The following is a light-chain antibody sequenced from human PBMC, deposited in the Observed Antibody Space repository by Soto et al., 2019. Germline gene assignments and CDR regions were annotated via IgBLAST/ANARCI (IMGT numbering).Light chain of an antibody. CDR3: QQRYNWPPIT. CDR2: DAS. J-gene: IGKJ4*01. CDR1: QSVKRY. Sequence: EIVLTQSPATLSLSPGERATLFCRASQSVKRYLAWYQQKPGQAPRLLISDASNRAAGIPARFSGSGSGTDFTLTITSLEPEDVAIYYCQQRYNWPPITFGGGTKVEIK. V-gene: IGKV3-11*01.